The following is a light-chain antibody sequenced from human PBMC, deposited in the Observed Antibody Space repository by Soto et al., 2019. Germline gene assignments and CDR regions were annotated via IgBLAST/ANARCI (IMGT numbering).Light chain of an antibody. CDR2: EGG. J-gene: IGLJ2*01. Sequence: QSALTQPASVSGSPGQSITISCTGTSSDVGSYNLVSWYQQHPGKAPKVIIYEGGKRPSGVSNRFSGSKSGITASLTISGLQAEDEADYYCCSYAGYSTSAVFGGGTKLPVL. CDR1: SSDVGSYNL. CDR3: CSYAGYSTSAV. V-gene: IGLV2-23*01.